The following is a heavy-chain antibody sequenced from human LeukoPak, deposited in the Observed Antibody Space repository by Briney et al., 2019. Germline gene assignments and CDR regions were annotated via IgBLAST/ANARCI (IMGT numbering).Heavy chain of an antibody. CDR3: VRGGTYSYWYFDL. D-gene: IGHD3-10*01. Sequence: GGSLRLSCAASGFTFSNYWMHWVRQDPGKGLVWVSRINSDGSSTSYADSVKGRFTISRDNAKNTLYLQMNNLSAEDTAIYYRVRGGTYSYWYFDLWGRGTLVTVSS. CDR1: GFTFSNYW. J-gene: IGHJ2*01. CDR2: INSDGSST. V-gene: IGHV3-74*01.